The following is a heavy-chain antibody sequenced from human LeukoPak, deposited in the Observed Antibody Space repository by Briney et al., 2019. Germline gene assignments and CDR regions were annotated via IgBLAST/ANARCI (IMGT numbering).Heavy chain of an antibody. CDR1: GYTFTSYA. J-gene: IGHJ4*02. Sequence: SVKVSCKASGYTFTSYAIGWVRQAPGQGLEWMGGIIPIFGTANYAQKFQGRVTITADESTSTAYMELSSLRSEDTAVYYCARGNLGYCSSTSRYEIFDYWGQGTLVTVSS. V-gene: IGHV1-69*13. CDR3: ARGNLGYCSSTSRYEIFDY. CDR2: IIPIFGTA. D-gene: IGHD2-2*01.